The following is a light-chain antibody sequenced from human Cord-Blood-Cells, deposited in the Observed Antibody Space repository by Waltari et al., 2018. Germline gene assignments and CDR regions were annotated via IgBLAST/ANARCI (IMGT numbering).Light chain of an antibody. CDR2: AAS. CDR3: QQSYSRTT. V-gene: IGKV1-39*01. J-gene: IGKJ1*01. CDR1: QSISSY. Sequence: DIQMTQSPSSLSASVGARVTITCRASQSISSYLNWYQQKPGKAPKLLIYAASSLQSGVPSRFSGSGSGTDFTLTISSLQPEDFATYYCQQSYSRTTFGQGTKVEIK.